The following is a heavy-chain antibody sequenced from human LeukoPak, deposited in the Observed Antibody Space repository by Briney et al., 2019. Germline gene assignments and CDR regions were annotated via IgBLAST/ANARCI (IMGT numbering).Heavy chain of an antibody. Sequence: PGGSLRLSCAASGFTFSSYWMSWVRQAPGKGLEWVANIKQDGSEKYYVDSVKGRFTISRDNAKNSLYLQMNSLRAEDTAVYYCARATGGSSWYGGAHYYYYGMDVWGQGTTVTVSS. CDR2: IKQDGSEK. D-gene: IGHD6-13*01. CDR1: GFTFSSYW. V-gene: IGHV3-7*01. J-gene: IGHJ6*02. CDR3: ARATGGSSWYGGAHYYYYGMDV.